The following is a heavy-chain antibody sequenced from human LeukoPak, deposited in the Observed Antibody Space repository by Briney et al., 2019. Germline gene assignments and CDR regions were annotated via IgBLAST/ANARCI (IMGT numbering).Heavy chain of an antibody. CDR2: INPDGRDT. D-gene: IGHD1-26*01. CDR1: GFTFSSYA. V-gene: IGHV3-7*01. J-gene: IGHJ6*02. CDR3: ARVRSGSSAGNYGMDV. Sequence: GGSLRLSCAASGFTFSSYAMHWVRQAPGKGLEWVAHINPDGRDTYYVDSVKGRFTISRDNAQNSMYLQMNSLRVEDTAVYYCARVRSGSSAGNYGMDVWGQGTTVTVSS.